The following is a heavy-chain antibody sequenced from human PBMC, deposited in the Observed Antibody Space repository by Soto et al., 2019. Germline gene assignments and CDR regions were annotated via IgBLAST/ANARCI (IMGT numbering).Heavy chain of an antibody. V-gene: IGHV3-23*01. Sequence: GFLRLSFAASGFAFSNYDMTWVRRAPGKGLEWLSVISGSGGSTYYADPVKGRFTISRDNSEKTIFLQMNSLRAEDTAIYYCAVPSGSFYLPLNYWGQGTQVTVSS. CDR3: AVPSGSFYLPLNY. D-gene: IGHD3-10*01. CDR2: ISGSGGST. J-gene: IGHJ4*02. CDR1: GFAFSNYD.